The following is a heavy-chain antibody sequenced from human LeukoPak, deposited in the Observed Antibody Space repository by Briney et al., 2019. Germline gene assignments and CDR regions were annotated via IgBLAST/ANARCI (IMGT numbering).Heavy chain of an antibody. J-gene: IGHJ6*03. Sequence: PGGSLRLSCAASGFTVSTNYMSWVRQAPGKGLEWVSSISSSSSYIYYADSVKGRFSISRDNAKNSLYLQMNSLRAEDTAVYYCARSDCSSSSCSSKGGYYNYFMDVWGKGTTVTVSS. CDR1: GFTVSTNY. CDR2: ISSSSSYI. V-gene: IGHV3-21*01. CDR3: ARSDCSSSSCSSKGGYYNYFMDV. D-gene: IGHD2-15*01.